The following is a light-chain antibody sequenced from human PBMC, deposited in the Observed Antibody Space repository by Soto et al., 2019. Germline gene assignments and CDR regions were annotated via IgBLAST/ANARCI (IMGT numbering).Light chain of an antibody. CDR1: SSDVGGYNY. V-gene: IGLV2-14*01. Sequence: QPASVSGSPGQSITISCTGTSSDVGGYNYVSWYQQHPGKAHKLMIYDVSNRPAGVSNRFSGSNSGNTASLTISGLQAEDEADYYCSSYTSSSTLFGGGTKLTVL. J-gene: IGLJ2*01. CDR3: SSYTSSSTL. CDR2: DVS.